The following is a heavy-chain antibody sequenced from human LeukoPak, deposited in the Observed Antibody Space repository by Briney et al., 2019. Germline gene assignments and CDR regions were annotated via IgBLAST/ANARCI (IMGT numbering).Heavy chain of an antibody. J-gene: IGHJ4*02. CDR2: ISDSGGST. V-gene: IGHV3-23*01. Sequence: GGSLRLSCVASGFIFSTHAMSWVRLAPGRGLEWVSTISDSGGSTYYTESVKGRFTISRHNSMSTLSLQMKSLRVEDTALYYCARGYCSGGSCTWGLFDSWGQGTLVTVSS. D-gene: IGHD2-15*01. CDR1: GFIFSTHA. CDR3: ARGYCSGGSCTWGLFDS.